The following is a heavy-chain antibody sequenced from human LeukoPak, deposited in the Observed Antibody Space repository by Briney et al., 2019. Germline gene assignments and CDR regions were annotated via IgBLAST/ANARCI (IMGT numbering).Heavy chain of an antibody. CDR2: IKEDGNEK. J-gene: IGHJ4*02. CDR3: ARVNARPGTSWYFDY. Sequence: GGSLRLSCAASGLTFSNYWMTWVRQAPGKGLEWVANIKEDGNEKYYVDSVKGRFTISRDNAKNSLYLQMNSLRAEDTAVYYCARVNARPGTSWYFDYWGQGTLVTVSS. V-gene: IGHV3-7*01. CDR1: GLTFSNYW. D-gene: IGHD6-13*01.